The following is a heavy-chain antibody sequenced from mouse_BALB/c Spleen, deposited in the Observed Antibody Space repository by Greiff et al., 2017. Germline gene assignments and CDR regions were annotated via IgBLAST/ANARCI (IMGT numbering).Heavy chain of an antibody. CDR1: GFTFSSFG. Sequence: DVQLQESGGGLVQPGGSRKLSCAASGFTFSSFGMHWVRQAPEKGLEWVAYISSGSSTIYYADTVKGRFTISRDNPKNTLFLQMTSLRSEDTAMYYCTRDGNYFDDWGQGTTLTVSS. D-gene: IGHD2-1*01. J-gene: IGHJ2*01. V-gene: IGHV5-17*02. CDR3: TRDGNYFDD. CDR2: ISSGSSTI.